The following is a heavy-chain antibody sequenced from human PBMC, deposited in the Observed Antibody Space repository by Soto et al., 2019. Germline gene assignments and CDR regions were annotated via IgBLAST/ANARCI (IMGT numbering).Heavy chain of an antibody. CDR1: GGSLSPHY. CDR2: MYYSGAT. J-gene: IGHJ4*02. CDR3: SRGDYYGKADY. Sequence: SETLSLTCSVSGGSLSPHYWSWIRQPPGKGLEWIGYMYYSGATTYNPSLKSRVTISVDTSKNQFSLKLTSVTAADTAVYYCSRGDYYGKADYWGQGALVTVSS. D-gene: IGHD3-10*01. V-gene: IGHV4-59*11.